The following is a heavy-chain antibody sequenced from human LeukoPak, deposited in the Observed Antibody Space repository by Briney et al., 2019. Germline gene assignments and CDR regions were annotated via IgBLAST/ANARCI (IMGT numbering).Heavy chain of an antibody. CDR1: GGSISSYY. CDR2: IYYSGST. D-gene: IGHD6-13*01. CDR3: ARGVYIAAAQYAY. J-gene: IGHJ4*02. V-gene: IGHV4-59*01. Sequence: SETLSLTCTVSGGSISSYYWSWIRQPPGKGLEWVGYIYYSGSTNYNPSLKSRVTISVDTSKNQFSLKLSSVTAADTAVYYCARGVYIAAAQYAYWGQGTLVTVSS.